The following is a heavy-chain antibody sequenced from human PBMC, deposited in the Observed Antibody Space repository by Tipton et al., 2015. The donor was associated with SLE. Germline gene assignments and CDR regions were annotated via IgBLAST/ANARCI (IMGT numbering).Heavy chain of an antibody. CDR3: ARGRNGIPDY. CDR1: GGSFSGYY. V-gene: IGHV4-34*01. Sequence: TLSLTCAVYGGSFSGYYWSWIRRPPGKGLEWIGEINHSGSTNYNPSLKSRVTISVDTSKNQFSLKLSSVTAADTAVYYCARGRNGIPDYWGQGTLVTVSS. CDR2: INHSGST. D-gene: IGHD1-1*01. J-gene: IGHJ4*02.